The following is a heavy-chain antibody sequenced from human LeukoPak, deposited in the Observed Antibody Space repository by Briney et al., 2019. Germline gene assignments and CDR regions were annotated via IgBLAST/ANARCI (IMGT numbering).Heavy chain of an antibody. CDR1: GGSISSYY. D-gene: IGHD3-10*01. CDR2: IYYSGST. V-gene: IGHV4-59*08. CDR3: ARRFTMVRGVKRYYYYGMDV. J-gene: IGHJ6*02. Sequence: SETLSLTCTVSGGSISSYYWSWIRQPPGKGLEWIGYIYYSGSTNYNPSLKSRVTISVDTSKNQFSLKLSSVTAADTAVYYCARRFTMVRGVKRYYYYGMDVWGQGTTVTVSS.